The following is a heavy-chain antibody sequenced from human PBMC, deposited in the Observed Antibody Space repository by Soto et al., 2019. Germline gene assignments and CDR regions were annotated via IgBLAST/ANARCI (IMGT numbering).Heavy chain of an antibody. CDR2: IYPGDSNT. V-gene: IGHV5-51*01. Sequence: GESLKISCKGSGYSFTNYWIGWVRQMPGKGLEWMGIIYPGDSNTRYSPSFQGQVTISADKSISTAYLQWSSLKASDTAMYYCARVDYYDSSGYYLDYWGQGTLVTVSS. D-gene: IGHD3-22*01. CDR3: ARVDYYDSSGYYLDY. J-gene: IGHJ4*02. CDR1: GYSFTNYW.